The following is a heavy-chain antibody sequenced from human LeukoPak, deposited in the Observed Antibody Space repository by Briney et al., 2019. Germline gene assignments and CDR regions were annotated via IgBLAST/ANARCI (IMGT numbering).Heavy chain of an antibody. CDR3: ARDPEQLGNDY. CDR2: IKEDGSEK. D-gene: IGHD6-13*01. V-gene: IGHV3-7*01. J-gene: IGHJ4*02. CDR1: GFTFSSYW. Sequence: GGSLRLSCAASGFTFSSYWMSWVRQAPGKGLEWVANIKEDGSEKYYVGSVKGRFTISRDNAENSLYLQMNSLRAEDTAVYYCARDPEQLGNDYWGQGTLVTVSS.